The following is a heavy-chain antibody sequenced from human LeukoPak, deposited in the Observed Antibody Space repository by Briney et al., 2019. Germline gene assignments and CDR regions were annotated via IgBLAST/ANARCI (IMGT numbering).Heavy chain of an antibody. CDR3: ARDTTTYCSSTSCYRKVSWFDP. Sequence: GGSLRLSCAASGFSFSSYCMTWVRQAPGKGLEWVANIKQDGSEKYYVDSVKGRFTISRDHAKNSLYLQMNSLRAEDTAVYYCARDTTTYCSSTSCYRKVSWFDPWGQGTLVTVSS. CDR2: IKQDGSEK. V-gene: IGHV3-7*01. CDR1: GFSFSSYC. J-gene: IGHJ5*02. D-gene: IGHD2-2*01.